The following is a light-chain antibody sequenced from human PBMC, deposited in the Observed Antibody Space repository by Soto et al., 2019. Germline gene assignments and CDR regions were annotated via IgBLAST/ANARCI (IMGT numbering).Light chain of an antibody. CDR1: QSVLYSSNNKNY. CDR3: QQYYSTPFT. V-gene: IGKV4-1*01. CDR2: WAS. Sequence: DIVMTQSPDSLAVSLGERATINCKSSQSVLYSSNNKNYLAWYQQKPGQPPKLLIYWASTRESGVPDRFSGSGSGTDFTLTTSSLQAEDVAVDYCQQYYSTPFTFCPGTKVDIK. J-gene: IGKJ3*01.